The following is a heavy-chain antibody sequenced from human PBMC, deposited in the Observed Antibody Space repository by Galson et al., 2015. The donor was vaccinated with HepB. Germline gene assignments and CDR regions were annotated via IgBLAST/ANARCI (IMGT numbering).Heavy chain of an antibody. CDR3: AKDSGAGGEDY. D-gene: IGHD3-16*01. CDR2: IRGSGGDT. V-gene: IGHV3-23*01. J-gene: IGHJ4*02. CDR1: GFTFSIYT. Sequence: SLRLSCAASGFTFSIYTMNWVRQAPGKGLEWVSAIRGSGGDTYYADSVKGRFAISRDASKNTLFLQMSSLRADDTAIYYCAKDSGAGGEDYWGQGTLVTVSS.